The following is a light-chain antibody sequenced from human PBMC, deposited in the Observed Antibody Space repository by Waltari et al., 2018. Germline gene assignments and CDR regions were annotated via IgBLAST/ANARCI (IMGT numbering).Light chain of an antibody. CDR1: SGHSSNV. J-gene: IGLJ3*02. Sequence: QLVLTQSPSASASLGASVKLTCTLSSGHSSNVIAWLQQQPEKGLRYLMKVNSDGSHSKGDEIPDRFSGSSSGTERYLTISSLQSEDEADYYCQTGGHGTWVFGGGTKLTVL. CDR3: QTGGHGTWV. V-gene: IGLV4-69*01. CDR2: VNSDGSH.